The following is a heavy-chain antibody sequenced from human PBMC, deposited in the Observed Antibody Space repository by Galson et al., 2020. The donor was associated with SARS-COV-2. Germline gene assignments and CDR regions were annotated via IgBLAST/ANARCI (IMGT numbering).Heavy chain of an antibody. D-gene: IGHD6-19*01. CDR3: ARDGQTSSGWAFDY. J-gene: IGHJ4*02. Sequence: LSLTCAASGFTFSSHAMHWVRQAPGKGLEWVAQIFYDGSDKYYGDSVKGRFTISRDSSKNTVYLQMNNLRADDTAVYYCARDGQTSSGWAFDYWGQGTLVTVSS. CDR1: GFTFSSHA. CDR2: IFYDGSDK. V-gene: IGHV3-33*01.